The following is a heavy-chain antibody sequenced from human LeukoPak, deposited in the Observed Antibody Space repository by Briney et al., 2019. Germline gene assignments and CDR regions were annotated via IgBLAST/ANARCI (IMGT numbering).Heavy chain of an antibody. D-gene: IGHD3-16*01. CDR3: ARDRSLGIIDY. V-gene: IGHV4-59*01. CDR1: GDSIKNYY. CDR2: IYYSGST. J-gene: IGHJ4*02. Sequence: SETLSLTCTVSGDSIKNYYWSWIRQPPGKGLEWIGYIYYSGSTNYNPSLKSRVTISVDTSKNQLSLKLSSLTAADTAVYYCARDRSLGIIDYWGQGTLVTVSS.